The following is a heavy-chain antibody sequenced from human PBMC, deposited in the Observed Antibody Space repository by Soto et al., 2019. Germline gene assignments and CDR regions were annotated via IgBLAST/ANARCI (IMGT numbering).Heavy chain of an antibody. CDR2: ISGSGGST. D-gene: IGHD6-13*01. CDR3: ARGEDSSWWYYYHD. J-gene: IGHJ4*02. CDR1: GCTFSSYA. V-gene: IGHV3-23*01. Sequence: RLSCAPSGCTFSSYAMSWVRQAPGKGLAWVSAISGSGGSTYYADSVKGRFTISRDNSKNTLYLQMNSLRAEDTAVYYCARGEDSSWWYYYHDCGQGNWVTVYS.